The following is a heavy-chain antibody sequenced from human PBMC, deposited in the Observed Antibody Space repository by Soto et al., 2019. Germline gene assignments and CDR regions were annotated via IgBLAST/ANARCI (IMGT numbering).Heavy chain of an antibody. V-gene: IGHV5-51*01. CDR3: ARHLGDFWGGYD. CDR1: GYTFNTYW. J-gene: IGHJ4*02. D-gene: IGHD3-3*01. Sequence: EVQLVQSGAEVKKPGESLKISCKASGYTFNTYWITWERQMPGKGLEWMGTIYLGDSDTRYNPSFRDQVTISADKSTSTAFQQWSSLKASDTALYYCARHLGDFWGGYDWGQGTLVTASS. CDR2: IYLGDSDT.